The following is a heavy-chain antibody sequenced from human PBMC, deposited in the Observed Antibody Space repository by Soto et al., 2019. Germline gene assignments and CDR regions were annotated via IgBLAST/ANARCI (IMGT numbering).Heavy chain of an antibody. J-gene: IGHJ3*02. CDR3: AIAHTATWKGAFDI. V-gene: IGHV1-18*01. CDR2: ISAYNGNT. CDR1: GYTFTSYG. Sequence: ASVKVCGKASGYTFTSYGISSVRQAPGEGLEWMGWISAYNGNTNYAQKLQGRVTMTTDTSTSTAYMELRSLRSDDTAVYYCAIAHTATWKGAFDIWGPGTMVTVSS. D-gene: IGHD5-18*01.